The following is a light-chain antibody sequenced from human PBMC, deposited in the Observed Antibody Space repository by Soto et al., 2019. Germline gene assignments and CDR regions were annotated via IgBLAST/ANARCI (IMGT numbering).Light chain of an antibody. CDR3: GSYGGSNNLRV. Sequence: QSVLTQPPSASGSPGQSVTISCTATSSDFGGYNYVSWYQQHPGKAPKLLIYEVDKRPSGVPDRFSGSKSGDTASLTVSGLQAEDEAEYYGGSYGGSNNLRVFGGGTKLTVL. CDR1: SSDFGGYNY. J-gene: IGLJ3*02. CDR2: EVD. V-gene: IGLV2-8*01.